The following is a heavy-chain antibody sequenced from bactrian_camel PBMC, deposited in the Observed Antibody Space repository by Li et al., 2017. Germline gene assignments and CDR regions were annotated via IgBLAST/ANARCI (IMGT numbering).Heavy chain of an antibody. V-gene: IGHV3S40*01. J-gene: IGHJ4*01. CDR3: AKSGLGWDFDN. Sequence: DVQLVESGGGSVQAGGSLTLSCVISGSTSCMGWFRQAPGKGLEWVSIITPSGDRTYYIDSVKGRFSISRDNAKNTVYLQLNSLKTEDTAMYYCAKSGLGWDFDNWGQGTQVTVS. CDR2: ITPSGDRT. D-gene: IGHD5*01. CDR1: GSTSC.